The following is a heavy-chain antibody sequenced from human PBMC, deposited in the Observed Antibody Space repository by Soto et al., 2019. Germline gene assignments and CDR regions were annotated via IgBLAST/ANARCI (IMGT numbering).Heavy chain of an antibody. J-gene: IGHJ5*02. CDR1: GFTFSSYA. Sequence: GGSLRLSCAASGFTFSSYAMSWVRQAPGKGLEWVSAISGSGGSTYYADSVKGRFTISRDNSKNTLYLQMNSLRAEDTAVYYCAKAHDFWSGYHNWFDPWGQGTLVTVSS. CDR2: ISGSGGST. CDR3: AKAHDFWSGYHNWFDP. V-gene: IGHV3-23*01. D-gene: IGHD3-3*01.